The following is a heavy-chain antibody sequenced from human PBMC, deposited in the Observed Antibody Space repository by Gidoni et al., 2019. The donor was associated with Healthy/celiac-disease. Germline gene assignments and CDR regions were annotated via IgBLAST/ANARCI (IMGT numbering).Heavy chain of an antibody. CDR1: GFSLSTSGVG. CDR3: AHSHGGIAAALFDH. J-gene: IGHJ4*02. D-gene: IGHD6-13*01. V-gene: IGHV2-5*01. Sequence: QITLKESGPTLVKPTQTLTLTCTFSGFSLSTSGVGVGWIRQPPGKALEWLALIYWNDDKRYSPSLKSRLTITKDTSKNQVVLTMTNMDPVDTATYYCAHSHGGIAAALFDHWGQGTLVTVSS. CDR2: IYWNDDK.